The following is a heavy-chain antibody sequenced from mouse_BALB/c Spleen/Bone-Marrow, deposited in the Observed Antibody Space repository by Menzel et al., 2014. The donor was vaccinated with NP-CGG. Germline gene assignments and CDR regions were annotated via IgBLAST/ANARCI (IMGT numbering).Heavy chain of an antibody. CDR3: ARRAYGGSYGFAY. V-gene: IGHV1-7*01. D-gene: IGHD1-1*01. CDR1: GYTFTSYW. J-gene: IGHJ3*01. CDR2: INPSTDYT. Sequence: QVQLQQSGAELAKPGASLKMSRKASGYTFTSYWMHWAKQRPGQGLEWIGYINPSTDYTEYNQKFKDKATLTADKSSSTAFMQLSSLTSEDSAVYYCARRAYGGSYGFAYWGQGTLVTVSA.